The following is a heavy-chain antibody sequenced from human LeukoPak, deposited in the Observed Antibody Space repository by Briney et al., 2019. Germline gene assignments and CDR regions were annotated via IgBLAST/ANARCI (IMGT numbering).Heavy chain of an antibody. CDR1: GFTFSSYA. D-gene: IGHD5-18*01. V-gene: IGHV3-23*01. CDR2: ISGSSGST. CDR3: AQVGRGYSYV. J-gene: IGHJ4*02. Sequence: GGSLRLSCAASGFTFSSYAMSWVRQAPGKGLEWVSAISGSSGSTYYADSVKGRFTISRDNSKNTLYLQMNSLRAEDTAVYYCAQVGRGYSYVWGQGTLVTVSS.